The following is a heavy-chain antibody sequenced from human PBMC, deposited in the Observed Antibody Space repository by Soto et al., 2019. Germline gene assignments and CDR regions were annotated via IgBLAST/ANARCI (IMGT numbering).Heavy chain of an antibody. J-gene: IGHJ6*02. V-gene: IGHV3-21*01. CDR1: GFTFSSCT. D-gene: IGHD2-15*01. CDR3: SGCSGGACHQNYGMDV. CDR2: ISPSTSHI. Sequence: EVHLVESGGGLVKPGGSLRLSCAVSGFTFSSCTMNWVRQAPGKGLEWVSSISPSTSHIYYADSVKGRFTISRDNAKNALCLQMNSLRAADTAVYYCSGCSGGACHQNYGMDVWGQGTTVTVSS.